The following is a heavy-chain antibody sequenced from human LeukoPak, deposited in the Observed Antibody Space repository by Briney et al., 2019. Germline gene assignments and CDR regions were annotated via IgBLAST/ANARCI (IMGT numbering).Heavy chain of an antibody. D-gene: IGHD6-19*01. Sequence: PGGSLRLSCAASGFPFSSHNMNSVRQAPGKGLEWVSYITSSSNYIYYTDSVKGRFTIYRENAKNSLYLQMNSLRAEDTDVYYCARAIFSKGWYLVDYWGQGTLVTVSS. CDR2: ITSSSNYI. CDR1: GFPFSSHN. V-gene: IGHV3-21*01. CDR3: ARAIFSKGWYLVDY. J-gene: IGHJ4*02.